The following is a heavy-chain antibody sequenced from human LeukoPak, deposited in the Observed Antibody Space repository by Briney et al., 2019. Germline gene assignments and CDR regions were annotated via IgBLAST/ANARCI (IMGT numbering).Heavy chain of an antibody. CDR3: ATYRQVLLPFES. CDR1: GFTVSTNS. V-gene: IGHV3-53*01. CDR2: IYSDNT. J-gene: IGHJ4*02. D-gene: IGHD2-8*02. Sequence: GGSLRLSCTVSGFTVSTNSMSWVRQAPGKGLEWVSFIYSDNTHYSDSVKGRFTISRDNSKSTLSLQMNSLRAEDTAIYYCATYRQVLLPFESWGQGTLVTVSS.